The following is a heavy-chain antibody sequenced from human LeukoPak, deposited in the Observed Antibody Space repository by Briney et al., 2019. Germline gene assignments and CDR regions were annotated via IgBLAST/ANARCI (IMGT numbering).Heavy chain of an antibody. J-gene: IGHJ6*02. D-gene: IGHD4-23*01. Sequence: PGGSLRLSCAASGFTFSSYGMHWVRQAPGKGLEWVSAISGSGGSTYYADSVKGRFTISRDNSKNTLYLQMNSLRAEDTAVYYCAKDELTTVVAAFYYYYGMDVWGQGTTVTVSS. V-gene: IGHV3-23*01. CDR2: ISGSGGST. CDR1: GFTFSSYG. CDR3: AKDELTTVVAAFYYYYGMDV.